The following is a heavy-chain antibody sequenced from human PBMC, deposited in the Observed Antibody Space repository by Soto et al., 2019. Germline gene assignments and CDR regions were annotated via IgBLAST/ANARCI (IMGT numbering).Heavy chain of an antibody. CDR1: GFTFHAYA. CDR3: AKDQDLDPDAVDS. J-gene: IGHJ3*02. Sequence: EVQLVESGGGLVQPGRSLRLSCAASGFTFHAYAMHWVRQAPGKGLEWVSGISWNSGSIDYADSVKGRFTISRDNAKKYLYLHMNNLRVEDTALYYCAKDQDLDPDAVDSWGQGTLVTVSS. D-gene: IGHD2-15*01. V-gene: IGHV3-9*01. CDR2: ISWNSGSI.